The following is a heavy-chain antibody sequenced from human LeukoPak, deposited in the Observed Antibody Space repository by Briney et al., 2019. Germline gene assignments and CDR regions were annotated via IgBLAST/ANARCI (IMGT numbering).Heavy chain of an antibody. CDR2: IYYSGST. V-gene: IGHV4-59*01. D-gene: IGHD3-22*01. CDR3: ARVDLGYDSSGYYPDN. CDR1: GGSISSYY. J-gene: IGHJ4*02. Sequence: SETLSLTCTVSGGSISSYYWSWIRQPPGKGLEWIGYIYYSGSTNYNPSLKSRVTISVDTSKNQFSLKLSSVTAADTAVYYCARVDLGYDSSGYYPDNWGQGTPVTVSS.